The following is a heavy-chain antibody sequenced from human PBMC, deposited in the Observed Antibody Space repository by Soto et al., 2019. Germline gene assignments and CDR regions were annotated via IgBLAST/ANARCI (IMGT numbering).Heavy chain of an antibody. J-gene: IGHJ4*02. Sequence: PGGSLRLSCAASGFTFSSYSMNWVRQAPGKGLEWVSYISSSSSTIYYADSVKGRFTISRGNAKNSLYLQMNSLRVEDTAFYYCVRDAVVSGVDYFDLWGQGTLVTVSS. CDR1: GFTFSSYS. V-gene: IGHV3-48*04. CDR2: ISSSSSTI. D-gene: IGHD2-8*01. CDR3: VRDAVVSGVDYFDL.